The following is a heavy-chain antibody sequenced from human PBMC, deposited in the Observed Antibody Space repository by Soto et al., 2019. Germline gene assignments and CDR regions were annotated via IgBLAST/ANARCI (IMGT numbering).Heavy chain of an antibody. CDR1: GGSISISSYS. D-gene: IGHD3-3*01. V-gene: IGHV4-39*01. J-gene: IGHJ6*02. CDR3: ATDYDFWSGYRIDHYGMDV. Sequence: SETLSLTCTFSGGSISISSYSWGWIRQPPGKGLEWIGSIYYSGSTYYNPSLKSRVTISVDTSKNQFSLKLSSVTAADTAVYYCATDYDFWSGYRIDHYGMDVWGQGTTVTVSS. CDR2: IYYSGST.